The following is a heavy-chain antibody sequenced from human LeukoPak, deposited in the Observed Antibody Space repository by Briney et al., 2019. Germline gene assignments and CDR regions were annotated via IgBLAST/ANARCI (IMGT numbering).Heavy chain of an antibody. CDR2: ISTTGGNT. CDR1: GFIFSSYA. J-gene: IGHJ6*02. V-gene: IGHV3-23*01. D-gene: IGHD4-11*01. Sequence: PGGSLRLSCTASGFIFSSYAMTWVRQAPGKDLEWVSGISTTGGNTYYADSVKGRLTISRDNSKNTLYLQMNSLRVEDTAVYYCAKAPYSNYVGRPHYYYYGMDVWGQGTTVTVSS. CDR3: AKAPYSNYVGRPHYYYYGMDV.